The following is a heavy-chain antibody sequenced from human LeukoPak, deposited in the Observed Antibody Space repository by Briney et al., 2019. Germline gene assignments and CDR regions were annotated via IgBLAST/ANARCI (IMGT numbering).Heavy chain of an antibody. CDR2: SYTSGST. CDR3: ARDPSDYYYMDV. Sequence: SETLSLTCTVSGGSTSSYYWSWLRQPAGKGLEGIGRSYTSGSTNYNPSLRSRVTMSVDTSKNQFSLKLSSVTAADTAVYYCARDPSDYYYMDVWGIGTTVTVSS. CDR1: GGSTSSYY. J-gene: IGHJ6*03. D-gene: IGHD3-10*01. V-gene: IGHV4-4*07.